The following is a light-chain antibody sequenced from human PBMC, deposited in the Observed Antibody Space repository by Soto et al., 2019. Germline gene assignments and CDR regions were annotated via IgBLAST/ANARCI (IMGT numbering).Light chain of an antibody. V-gene: IGLV2-14*01. Sequence: EHASVSGSPAQASTISCSGSNSDVGAYRYVSWYQQHPGKAPKLMIYEVSNRPSGVSERFSGSKSGNTASLTIFGLQAEDEADYYCSSYTITSTYVFGTGTKVTVL. CDR3: SSYTITSTYV. CDR2: EVS. J-gene: IGLJ1*01. CDR1: NSDVGAYRY.